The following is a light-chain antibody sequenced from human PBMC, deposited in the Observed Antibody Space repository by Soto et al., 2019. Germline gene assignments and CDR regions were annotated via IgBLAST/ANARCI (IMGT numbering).Light chain of an antibody. J-gene: IGKJ4*01. CDR3: QQYNNWPLT. CDR1: QSVGNN. CDR2: SAS. V-gene: IGKV3-15*01. Sequence: EIVMTQSPATLSVSPGERATLSCRASQSVGNNLAWYQQKPGQAPRLLMYSASTRATGIPARFSGSGSGTEFTLTISSLPSEDFAVYYCQQYNNWPLTFGGGTRVEIK.